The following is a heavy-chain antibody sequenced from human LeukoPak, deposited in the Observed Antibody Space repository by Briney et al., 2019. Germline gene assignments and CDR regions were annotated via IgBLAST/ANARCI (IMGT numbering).Heavy chain of an antibody. Sequence: ASVKVSCKASGYTFTSYGISWVRQAPGQGLEWMGWISAYNGNTNYAQKLQGRVTMTTDTSTSTAYMELRSLRSDDTAVYYCARDYSVLAVAGTGKDWFDPWGQGTLVTVSS. CDR3: ARDYSVLAVAGTGKDWFDP. CDR1: GYTFTSYG. CDR2: ISAYNGNT. J-gene: IGHJ5*02. D-gene: IGHD6-19*01. V-gene: IGHV1-18*01.